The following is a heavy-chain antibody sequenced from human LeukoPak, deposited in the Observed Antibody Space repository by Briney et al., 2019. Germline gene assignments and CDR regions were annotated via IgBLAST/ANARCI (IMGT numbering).Heavy chain of an antibody. V-gene: IGHV4-59*01. J-gene: IGHJ4*02. CDR1: GGSISSYY. CDR2: IYYSGST. CDR3: ARAEMATIFDY. D-gene: IGHD5-24*01. Sequence: SETLSLTCTVSGGSISSYYWSWIRQPPGKGLEWIGYIYYSGSTNYNPSLKGRVTISVDTSKNQFSLKLSSVTAADTAVYYCARAEMATIFDYWGQGTLVTVSS.